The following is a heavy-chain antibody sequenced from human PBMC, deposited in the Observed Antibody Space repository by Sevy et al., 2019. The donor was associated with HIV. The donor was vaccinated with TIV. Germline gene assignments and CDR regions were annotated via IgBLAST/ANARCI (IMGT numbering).Heavy chain of an antibody. D-gene: IGHD6-13*01. CDR1: GYTFTSYG. CDR2: ISAYNGNT. Sequence: ASVKVSCKASGYTFTSYGISWVRQAPGQGLEWMGWISAYNGNTTYAQKLQGRVTMTTDTSTSTAYMELRSLRSDDTAVYYCARASLIAAAGRGDYWGQGTLVIVSS. CDR3: ARASLIAAAGRGDY. J-gene: IGHJ4*02. V-gene: IGHV1-18*01.